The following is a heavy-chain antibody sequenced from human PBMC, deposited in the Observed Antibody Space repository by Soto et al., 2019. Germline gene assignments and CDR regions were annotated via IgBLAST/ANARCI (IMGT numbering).Heavy chain of an antibody. CDR1: GGSISSYY. J-gene: IGHJ6*03. CDR3: ARVYCSSTSCYSGGYMDV. D-gene: IGHD2-2*01. V-gene: IGHV4-59*12. Sequence: SETLSLTCTVSGGSISSYYWSWIRQPPGKGLEWIGYIYYSGSTNYNPSLKSRVTISVDKSKNQFSLKLSSVTAADTAVYYCARVYCSSTSCYSGGYMDVWGKGTTVTVSS. CDR2: IYYSGST.